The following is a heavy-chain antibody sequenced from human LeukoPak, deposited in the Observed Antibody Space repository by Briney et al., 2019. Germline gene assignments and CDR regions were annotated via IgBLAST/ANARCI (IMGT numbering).Heavy chain of an antibody. CDR3: ARLTGYMIEDYFDY. CDR2: IYYSGST. J-gene: IGHJ4*02. Sequence: SETLSLTCTVSRDSFSSRPYYWSWIRQPPGKGLEWNGYIYYSGSTNYNPSLKSRVTISVDTSKKQFSLRLRSVTAADTAVYYCARLTGYMIEDYFDYWGQGTLVTVSS. D-gene: IGHD3-22*01. CDR1: RDSFSSRPYY. V-gene: IGHV4-61*01.